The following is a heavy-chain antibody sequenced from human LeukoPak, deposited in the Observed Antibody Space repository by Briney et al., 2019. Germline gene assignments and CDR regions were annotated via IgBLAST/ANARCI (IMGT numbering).Heavy chain of an antibody. V-gene: IGHV3-7*01. CDR2: IKQDGSEN. Sequence: GGSLRLSCAASGFTFSSYWMSWVRQPPGKGLGWVANIKQDGSENYNVDSVKGRFTISRDNAKTSLFLQMNSLRAEDTAVYYCASTVVISYWGQGTLVTVSS. CDR1: GFTFSSYW. CDR3: ASTVVISY. D-gene: IGHD4-23*01. J-gene: IGHJ4*02.